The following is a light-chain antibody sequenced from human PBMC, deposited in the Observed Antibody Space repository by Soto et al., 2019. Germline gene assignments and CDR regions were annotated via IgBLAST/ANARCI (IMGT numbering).Light chain of an antibody. J-gene: IGKJ5*01. Sequence: DIVMTQTPLSSPVTLGQSASISCRSSQSLVHSDGTTYLYGLHQRPGQPPRLLIYKVSHRFSGVPDRFSGSGAGIDCTLIISMVEAEDVGFYYCMQATQFPTLGQGTRLEIK. V-gene: IGKV2-24*01. CDR2: KVS. CDR3: MQATQFPT. CDR1: QSLVHSDGTTY.